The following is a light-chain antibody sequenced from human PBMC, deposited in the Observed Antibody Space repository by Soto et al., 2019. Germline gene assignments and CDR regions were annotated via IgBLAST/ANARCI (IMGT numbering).Light chain of an antibody. V-gene: IGKV1-39*01. CDR2: GAS. J-gene: IGKJ2*01. CDR3: QQSYRSPYT. Sequence: IQMTQSPSSLSASVGDSVSVTCRSSQSINIYLNWYQQKPGKAPTLLIYGASSLQSGVPSRFTCGGSRTDFTLTISSLQPEDFATYYCQQSYRSPYTFGQGTK. CDR1: QSINIY.